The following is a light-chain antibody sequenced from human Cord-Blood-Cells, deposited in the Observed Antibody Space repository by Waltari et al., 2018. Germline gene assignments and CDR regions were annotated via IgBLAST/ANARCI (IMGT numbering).Light chain of an antibody. J-gene: IGLJ1*01. V-gene: IGLV2-23*01. Sequence: QSALTQPASVSGSPGQSITISCTGTSSDVGSYNLVSWYQQHPGKAPKLMIYEGSKRPSGVFNRFSGSKSCNTASLTISGLQAEDEADYYCCSYAGSRTYVFGTGTKVTVL. CDR3: CSYAGSRTYV. CDR2: EGS. CDR1: SSDVGSYNL.